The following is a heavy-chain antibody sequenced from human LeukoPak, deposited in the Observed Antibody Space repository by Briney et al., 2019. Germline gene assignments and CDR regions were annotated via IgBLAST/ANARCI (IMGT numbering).Heavy chain of an antibody. V-gene: IGHV5-51*01. CDR2: IYPDGSDT. J-gene: IGHJ4*02. CDR1: GYSFTSDW. D-gene: IGHD2-2*01. Sequence: PGESLKISCKGSGYSFTSDWIGSVRQMPGKGLEWMRTIYPDGSDTSYSPSFQGQVTISADKSINHSYLQWSTLTASDTAMYYCARVAYQLPDPIDYWGQGTLVTVSS. CDR3: ARVAYQLPDPIDY.